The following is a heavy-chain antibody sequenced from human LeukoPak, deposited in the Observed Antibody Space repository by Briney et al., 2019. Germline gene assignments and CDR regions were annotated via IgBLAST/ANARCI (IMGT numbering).Heavy chain of an antibody. D-gene: IGHD6-19*01. CDR2: VYYSGTT. CDR1: GGSLSSYY. CDR3: ARGRGGLGREFDY. Sequence: SETLSLTCTVSGGSLSSYYWSWIRQSPGKGLEWIGYVYYSGTTNYNPSLKSRAIIAVDTSKNQFSLKLSSVTAADTAVYYCARGRGGLGREFDYWGQGTLVTVSS. J-gene: IGHJ4*02. V-gene: IGHV4-59*01.